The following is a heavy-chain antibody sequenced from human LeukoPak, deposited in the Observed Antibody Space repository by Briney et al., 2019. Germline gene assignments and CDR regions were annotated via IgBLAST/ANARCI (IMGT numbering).Heavy chain of an antibody. CDR3: ARRERFCSSNSCFPGTYFDY. CDR2: IHYSGNT. V-gene: IGHV4-39*01. CDR1: GGTISSSDYY. J-gene: IGHJ4*02. Sequence: SETLSLTCTVSGGTISSSDYYWGWIRQPPGKGLEWIASIHYSGNTYYNPSLKSRVTISVDTSKNQFSLKLNSVTAGDTAVYYCARRERFCSSNSCFPGTYFDYWGQGTLVTVSS. D-gene: IGHD2-2*01.